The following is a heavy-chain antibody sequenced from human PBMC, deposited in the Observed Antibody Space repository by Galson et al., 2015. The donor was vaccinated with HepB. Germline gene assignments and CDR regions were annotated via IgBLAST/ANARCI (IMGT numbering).Heavy chain of an antibody. CDR2: IYPGDSDT. J-gene: IGHJ4*02. CDR1: GYSFTNYW. Sequence: AEVKKPGECLKISCKGSGYSFTNYWIAWMRQMPGKGLEWMGIIYPGDSDTRYSPSFQGRVTISADKSISTAYLQWNSLKASDSAMYFCARQEGTSWYPDHWGQGTLVTVS. V-gene: IGHV5-51*01. CDR3: ARQEGTSWYPDH. D-gene: IGHD6-13*01.